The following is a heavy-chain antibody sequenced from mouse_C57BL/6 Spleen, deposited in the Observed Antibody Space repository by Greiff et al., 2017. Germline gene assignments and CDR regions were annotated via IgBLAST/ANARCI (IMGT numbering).Heavy chain of an antibody. CDR2: ISSGSSTI. D-gene: IGHD2-4*01. J-gene: IGHJ2*01. CDR1: GFTFSDYG. CDR3: ASLYYDYRSYFDY. Sequence: EVKLMESGGGLVKPGGSLKLSCAASGFTFSDYGMHWVRQAPEKGLEWVAYISSGSSTIYYADTGKGRFTISRDNAKNTLFLQMTSLGSEDTAMYYCASLYYDYRSYFDYWGQGTTLTVSS. V-gene: IGHV5-17*01.